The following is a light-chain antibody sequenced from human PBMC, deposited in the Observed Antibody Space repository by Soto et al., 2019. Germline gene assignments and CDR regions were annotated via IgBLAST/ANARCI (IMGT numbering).Light chain of an antibody. CDR2: KAS. CDR3: QQYYTDPWT. Sequence: DIQMTQSPSTLSASVGDRVTNTCRASQSISSWLVWYQQRPGKAPKLLIYKASNLVRGVPSRFSGSGSGTELTLTISSLHPDDFATYYCQQYYTDPWTFGPGTKV. J-gene: IGKJ1*01. CDR1: QSISSW. V-gene: IGKV1-5*03.